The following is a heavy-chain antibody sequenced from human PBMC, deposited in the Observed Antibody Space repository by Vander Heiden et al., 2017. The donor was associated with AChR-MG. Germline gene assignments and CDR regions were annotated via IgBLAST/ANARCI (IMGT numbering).Heavy chain of an antibody. V-gene: IGHV1-2*02. CDR1: GYTFDDYL. CDR3: ATSQGVFDLWSGPIFDT. J-gene: IGHJ4*02. CDR2: MSRKSGGY. Sequence: QVLVMQSGAEVKKPGASVKVSCKTSGYTFDDYLLHWLRQAPGQGLEYLGGMSRKSGGYTPAQNFKGRVTMTRDTSVSTAYMELTSLRLADTADYFCATSQGVFDLWSGPIFDTWGQGVTVTVSS. D-gene: IGHD3-3*01.